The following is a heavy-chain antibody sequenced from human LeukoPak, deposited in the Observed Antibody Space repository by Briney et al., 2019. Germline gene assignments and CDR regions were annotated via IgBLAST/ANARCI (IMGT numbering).Heavy chain of an antibody. J-gene: IGHJ6*02. CDR3: ARVSREGGIVVVPAEMDV. CDR1: GGTFSSCA. CDR2: IIPILGTA. Sequence: SVKVSCKASGGTFSSCAISWVRQAPGQGLEWMGGIIPILGTANYAQKFQGRVTITADESTSTAYMELSSLRSEDTAVYYCARVSREGGIVVVPAEMDVWGQGTTVTVSS. D-gene: IGHD2-2*01. V-gene: IGHV1-69*13.